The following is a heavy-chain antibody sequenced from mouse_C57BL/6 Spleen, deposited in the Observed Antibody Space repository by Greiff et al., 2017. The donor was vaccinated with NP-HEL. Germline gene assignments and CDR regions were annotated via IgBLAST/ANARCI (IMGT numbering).Heavy chain of an antibody. CDR3: ARWGTWWYFDV. D-gene: IGHD3-3*01. CDR2: ISSGSSTT. J-gene: IGHJ1*03. V-gene: IGHV5-17*01. CDR1: GFTFSDYG. Sequence: EVQGVESGGGLVKPGGSLKLSCAASGFTFSDYGMHWVRQAPEKGLEWVAYISSGSSTTYYADTVKGRFTISRDNAKNTLFLQMTSLRSEDTAIYYCARWGTWWYFDVWGTGTTVTVSS.